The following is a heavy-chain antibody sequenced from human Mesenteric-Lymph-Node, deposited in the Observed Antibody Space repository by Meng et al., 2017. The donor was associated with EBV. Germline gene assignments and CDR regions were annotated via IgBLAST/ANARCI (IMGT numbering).Heavy chain of an antibody. V-gene: IGHV4-4*02. CDR1: GDAISSVTYW. D-gene: IGHD6-13*01. Sequence: QVHLHASAPALVKPSGPLSLTCAVSGDAISSVTYWWSWVRQSPGKGLECIGEIYHSGSTNYNPSLKSRVTMSVDKSKNQFSLTLSSVTAADTAVYYCARALFSSTWYKSFYFDSWGQGTLVTVSS. CDR3: ARALFSSTWYKSFYFDS. J-gene: IGHJ4*02. CDR2: IYHSGST.